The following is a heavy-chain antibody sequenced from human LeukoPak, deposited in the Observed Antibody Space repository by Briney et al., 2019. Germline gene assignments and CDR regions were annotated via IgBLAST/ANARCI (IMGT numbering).Heavy chain of an antibody. Sequence: SETPSLTCAVSGGSISSRNWWSWVRQPPGKGLEWIGEIYHSGSTNYNPSLKTRVTISVDKSKNQFSLKLSSVTAADTAVYYCASNGLRYFDWLLGDYYYMDVWGKGTTVTVSS. V-gene: IGHV4-4*02. CDR3: ASNGLRYFDWLLGDYYYMDV. CDR2: IYHSGST. CDR1: GGSISSRNW. J-gene: IGHJ6*03. D-gene: IGHD3-9*01.